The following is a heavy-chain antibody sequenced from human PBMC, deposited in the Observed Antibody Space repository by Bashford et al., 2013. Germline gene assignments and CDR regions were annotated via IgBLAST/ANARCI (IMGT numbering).Heavy chain of an antibody. CDR3: SAGPIYY. D-gene: IGHD3-3*02. Sequence: ASVKVSCKASGYTFIRYYMHWVRQAPGQGLEWMGTIVPAFGSTYYAQTFQGRVTLTADMSMNTVYLDLNNLTSEDTAMFYCSAGPIYYWGQGTLVTVSS. J-gene: IGHJ4*02. CDR1: GYTFIRYY. CDR2: IVPAFGST. V-gene: IGHV1-46*01.